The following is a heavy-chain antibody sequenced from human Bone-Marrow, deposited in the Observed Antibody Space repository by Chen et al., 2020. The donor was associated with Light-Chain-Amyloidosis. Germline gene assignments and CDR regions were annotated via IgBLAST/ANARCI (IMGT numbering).Heavy chain of an antibody. Sequence: QVQLQESGPRLVKPSQTLTLTCTVSDGSITSGVYYWNWIRQPAGKGLEWIGHIYTTGSTKYNPSLRSRLTISIDTSKSQFSRRLASVTAADTAVYYCARDLPKSHVSIFGAPRANWLDPWGQGILVTVSS. CDR3: ARDLPKSHVSIFGAPRANWLDP. CDR1: DGSITSGVYY. J-gene: IGHJ5*02. D-gene: IGHD3-3*02. CDR2: IYTTGST. V-gene: IGHV4-61*02.